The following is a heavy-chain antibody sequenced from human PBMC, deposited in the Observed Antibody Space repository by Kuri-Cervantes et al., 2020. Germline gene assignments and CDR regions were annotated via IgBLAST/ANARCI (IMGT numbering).Heavy chain of an antibody. CDR1: GFTFSSYA. J-gene: IGHJ4*02. V-gene: IGHV3-53*01. D-gene: IGHD3-22*01. Sequence: GESLKISCAASGFTFSSYAMSWVRQAPGKGLEWVSAIYSGGSTYYADSVKGRFTISRDNSKNTLYLQMNSLRAEDTAVYYCARDFSYYDSSGYGYWGQGTLVTVSS. CDR3: ARDFSYYDSSGYGY. CDR2: IYSGGST.